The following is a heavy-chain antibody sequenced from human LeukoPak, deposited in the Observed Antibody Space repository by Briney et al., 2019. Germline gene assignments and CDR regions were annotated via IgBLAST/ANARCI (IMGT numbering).Heavy chain of an antibody. J-gene: IGHJ4*02. Sequence: GASVKVSCKASGYTFTSYGISWVRQAPGQGLEWMGWISAYNGNTNYAQKLQGRVTMTTDTSTSTAYMELRSLRSDDTAVYYCARARGIHSSGWNDYWGQGTLVTVSS. CDR2: ISAYNGNT. V-gene: IGHV1-18*01. D-gene: IGHD6-19*01. CDR1: GYTFTSYG. CDR3: ARARGIHSSGWNDY.